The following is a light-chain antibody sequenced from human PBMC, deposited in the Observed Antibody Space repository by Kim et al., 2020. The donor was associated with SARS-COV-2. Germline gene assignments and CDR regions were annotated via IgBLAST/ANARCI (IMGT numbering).Light chain of an antibody. CDR3: HQYNNWPRT. CDR2: DAS. V-gene: IGKV3D-15*01. CDR1: QSMSRD. Sequence: EIVMTQSPATVSVSPGDRVTLTCRASQSMSRDLAWYQQKRGQAPRLLIYDASIRATGIPARFSGRGSGTEFALTISSLQSEDFAVYFCHQYNNWPRTFGQGTKVDIK. J-gene: IGKJ1*01.